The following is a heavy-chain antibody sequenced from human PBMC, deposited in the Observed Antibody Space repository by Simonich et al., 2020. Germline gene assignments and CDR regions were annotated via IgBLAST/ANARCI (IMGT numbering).Heavy chain of an antibody. J-gene: IGHJ3*02. D-gene: IGHD3-22*01. Sequence: GGGLVQPGGSLRLSCAASGLTFSSYAMSWFRQAQGKGLEWVLAISGNGVRTYYAESVKGRFTISRDNSKNTLYLQMNSLRAEDTAVYYCAKDIGERITMIVVVIDAFDIWGQGTMVTVSS. V-gene: IGHV3-23*01. CDR3: AKDIGERITMIVVVIDAFDI. CDR2: ISGNGVRT. CDR1: GLTFSSYA.